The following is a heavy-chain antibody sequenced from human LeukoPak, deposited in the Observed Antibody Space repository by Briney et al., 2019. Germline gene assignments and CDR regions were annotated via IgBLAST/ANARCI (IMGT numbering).Heavy chain of an antibody. CDR3: ARQTGSGLFILP. V-gene: IGHV4-39*01. D-gene: IGHD3/OR15-3a*01. CDR2: IYYSENT. CDR1: GGSISSSSYY. Sequence: SETLSLTCTVSGGSISSSSYYWGWIRQPPGKGLEWIGSIYYSENTYYNASLKSQVSISIDTSKNQFSLRLTSVTAADTAVYYCARQTGSGLFILPGGQGTLVTVSS. J-gene: IGHJ4*02.